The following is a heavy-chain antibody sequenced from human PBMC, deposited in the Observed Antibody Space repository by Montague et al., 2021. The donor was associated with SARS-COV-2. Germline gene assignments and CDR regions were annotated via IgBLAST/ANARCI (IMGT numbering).Heavy chain of an antibody. J-gene: IGHJ4*02. CDR3: TRLPRGSGTWGYFDY. V-gene: IGHV4-59*08. CDR1: DGSIRSYY. D-gene: IGHD3-10*01. CDR2: MHDSGTA. Sequence: SETLSLTRTVSDGSIRSYYWNWMRQTPGKGLEWIGYMHDSGTANYNPSLRSRVTLMVDASRNQFSLELSSVTAADTAMYYCTRLPRGSGTWGYFDYWAQGTLVTVSS.